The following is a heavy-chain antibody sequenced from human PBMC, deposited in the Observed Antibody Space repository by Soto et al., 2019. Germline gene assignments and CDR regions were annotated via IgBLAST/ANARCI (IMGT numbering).Heavy chain of an antibody. Sequence: QVQLVQSGAEVKKPGSSVKVSCKASGGTFSSYAISWVRQAPGQGLEWMGGIIPFFGTANYAQKFQGRVTITADESTSTAYMELSSLRFEDTAVYYCARYRYGYSYFDSWGQGTLVTVSS. D-gene: IGHD5-18*01. CDR3: ARYRYGYSYFDS. J-gene: IGHJ4*02. CDR2: IIPFFGTA. CDR1: GGTFSSYA. V-gene: IGHV1-69*12.